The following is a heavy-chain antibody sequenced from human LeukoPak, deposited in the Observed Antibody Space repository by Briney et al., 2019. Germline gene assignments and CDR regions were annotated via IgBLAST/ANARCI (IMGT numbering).Heavy chain of an antibody. CDR1: GFTFSSNY. D-gene: IGHD2-21*02. CDR3: ARGYCGGDCYYSY. Sequence: GGSLRLSCAASGFTFSSNYMSWVRQAPGKGLEWVSVIYSGGSTYYSDSVKGRFTISRDNSKNTLYLQMNSLRAEDTAVYYCARGYCGGDCYYSYWGQGTLVTVSS. J-gene: IGHJ4*02. V-gene: IGHV3-66*01. CDR2: IYSGGST.